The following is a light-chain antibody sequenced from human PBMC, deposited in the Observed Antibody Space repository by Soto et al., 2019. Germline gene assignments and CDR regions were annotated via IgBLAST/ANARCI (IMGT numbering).Light chain of an antibody. CDR2: RAS. V-gene: IGKV3-15*01. J-gene: IGKJ1*01. CDR3: QQYQNLWT. Sequence: IMMTQSPATLSVSLGERATLSCRAGQTIYSNVAWYQQRLGQAPRLLIYRASTRATGVPARFSGSGSGTEFTLTISSLQSEDFAIYYCQQYQNLWTFGQGTKVDIK. CDR1: QTIYSN.